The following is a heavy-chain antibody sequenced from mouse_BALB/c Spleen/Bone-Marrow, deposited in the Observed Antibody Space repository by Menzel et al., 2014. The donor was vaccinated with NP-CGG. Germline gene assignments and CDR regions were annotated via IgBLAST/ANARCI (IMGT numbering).Heavy chain of an antibody. CDR2: ISNLAYSI. Sequence: EVKLVESGGGLVQPGGSRKLSCAASGFTFSDYGMAWVRQAPGKGPEWVAFISNLAYSIYYADTVTGRFTISRENAKNTLYLETSSLRSEDTAMYYCATIYYGNSYAMDYWGQGTSVTVSS. D-gene: IGHD2-1*01. CDR1: GFTFSDYG. V-gene: IGHV5-15*02. J-gene: IGHJ4*01. CDR3: ATIYYGNSYAMDY.